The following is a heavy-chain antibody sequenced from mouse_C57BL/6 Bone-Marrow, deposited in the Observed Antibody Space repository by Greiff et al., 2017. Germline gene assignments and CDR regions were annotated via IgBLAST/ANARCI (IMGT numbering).Heavy chain of an antibody. V-gene: IGHV1-81*01. Sequence: QVQLQQSGAELARPGASVKLSCKASGYTFTSYGLSWVQQRTGQGLEWIGEIYHRSGNTYYNDKFKGKATLTADKSSSNAYMELRSLTSEDSAVYFCARRGITTVVAPNDYWGQGTTLTVSS. CDR2: IYHRSGNT. D-gene: IGHD1-1*01. CDR3: ARRGITTVVAPNDY. CDR1: GYTFTSYG. J-gene: IGHJ2*01.